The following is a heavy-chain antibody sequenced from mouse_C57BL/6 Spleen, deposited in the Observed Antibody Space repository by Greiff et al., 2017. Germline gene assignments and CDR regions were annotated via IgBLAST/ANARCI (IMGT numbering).Heavy chain of an antibody. CDR2: IYPGDGDT. CDR3: ARREDGSSYGNAMDY. V-gene: IGHV1-80*01. CDR1: GYAFSSYW. D-gene: IGHD1-1*01. Sequence: QVQLQQSGAELVKPGASVKISCKASGYAFSSYWMNWVKQRPGKGLEWIGQIYPGDGDTNYNGKFKGKATLTADKSSSTAYMQLSSLTSEDSAVYFCARREDGSSYGNAMDYWGQGTSVTVSS. J-gene: IGHJ4*01.